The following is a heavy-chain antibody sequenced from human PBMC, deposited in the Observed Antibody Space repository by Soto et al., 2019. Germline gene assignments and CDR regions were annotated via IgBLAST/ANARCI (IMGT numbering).Heavy chain of an antibody. CDR2: ISSSSSTI. J-gene: IGHJ6*02. CDR3: AREEGGGINYYYYGMDV. CDR1: GFTFSIYS. D-gene: IGHD2-15*01. Sequence: GSLRLSCAASGFTFSIYSMNWVRQAPGKGLEWVSYISSSSSTIYYADSVKGRFTISRDNAKNSLYLQMNSLRDEDTAVYYCAREEGGGINYYYYGMDVWGQGTTVTVSS. V-gene: IGHV3-48*02.